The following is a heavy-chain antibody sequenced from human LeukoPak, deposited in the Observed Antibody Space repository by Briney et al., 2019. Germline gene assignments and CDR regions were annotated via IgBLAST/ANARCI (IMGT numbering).Heavy chain of an antibody. V-gene: IGHV3-30*18. J-gene: IGHJ4*02. D-gene: IGHD6-19*01. CDR2: ISYDGSNK. Sequence: GVSLRLSCAASGFTFSSYGMHWVRQAPGKGLEWVAVISYDGSNKYYADSVKGRFTISRDNSKNTLYLQMNSLRAEDTAVYYCAKGPSSSGWYSHFDYWGQGTLVTVSS. CDR1: GFTFSSYG. CDR3: AKGPSSSGWYSHFDY.